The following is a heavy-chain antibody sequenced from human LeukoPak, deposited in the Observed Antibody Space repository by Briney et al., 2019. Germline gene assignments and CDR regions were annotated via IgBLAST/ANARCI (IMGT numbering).Heavy chain of an antibody. J-gene: IGHJ4*02. CDR1: GYTFTSYY. CDR2: ISAYNGNT. V-gene: IGHV1-18*04. D-gene: IGHD3-22*01. Sequence: ASVKVSCKASGYTFTSYYMHWVRQAPGQGLEWMGWISAYNGNTNYAQKLQGRVTMTTDTSTSTAYMELRSLRSDDTAVYYCARDTYYYDSSGYPGDYWGQGTLVTVSS. CDR3: ARDTYYYDSSGYPGDY.